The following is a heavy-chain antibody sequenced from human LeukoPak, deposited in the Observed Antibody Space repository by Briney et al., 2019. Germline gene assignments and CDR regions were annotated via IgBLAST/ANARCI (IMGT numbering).Heavy chain of an antibody. CDR1: GYTLTELS. D-gene: IGHD3-22*01. J-gene: IGHJ4*02. V-gene: IGHV1-18*01. CDR2: ISAYNGNT. Sequence: GASVKVSCKVSGYTLTELSMHWVRQAPGQGLEWMGWISAYNGNTNYAQKLQGRVTMTTDTSTRTAYMELRSLRSDDTAVYYCARAYYDSSGYLCDYWGQGTLVTVSS. CDR3: ARAYYDSSGYLCDY.